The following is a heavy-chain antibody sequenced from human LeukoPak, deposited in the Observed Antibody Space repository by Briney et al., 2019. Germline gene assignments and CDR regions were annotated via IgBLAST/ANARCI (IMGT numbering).Heavy chain of an antibody. Sequence: PGGSLRLSCAASGFTFSSYWMSWVRQAPGQGPEWVSGITWNGGSADYAASVKGRFTISRDNARNSLYLQMNSLRDEDTALYYCVRGGGSIRHSYYYYVDVWGKGTSVTVSS. CDR1: GFTFSSYW. J-gene: IGHJ6*03. V-gene: IGHV3-20*04. CDR3: VRGGGSIRHSYYYYVDV. CDR2: ITWNGGSA. D-gene: IGHD2-15*01.